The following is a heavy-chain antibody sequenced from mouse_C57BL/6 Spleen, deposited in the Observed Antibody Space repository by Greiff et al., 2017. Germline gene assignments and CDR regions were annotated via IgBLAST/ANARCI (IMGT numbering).Heavy chain of an antibody. CDR1: GYAFSSYW. Sequence: VQLQQSGAELVKPGASVKISCKASGYAFSSYWMNWVKQRPGKGLEWIGQIYPGDGDTNYNGKFKGKATLTADKSSSTAYMQLSSLTSEDSAVYFCARGNPSYAMDYWGQGTSVTVSS. J-gene: IGHJ4*01. V-gene: IGHV1-80*01. CDR2: IYPGDGDT. CDR3: ARGNPSYAMDY.